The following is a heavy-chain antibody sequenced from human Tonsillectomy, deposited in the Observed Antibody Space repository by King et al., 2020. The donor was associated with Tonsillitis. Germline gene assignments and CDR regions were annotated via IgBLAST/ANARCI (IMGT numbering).Heavy chain of an antibody. CDR3: TTDRYYDFDY. CDR2: INSKTDGATT. V-gene: IGHV3-15*01. Sequence: VQLVESGGGVVKPGGSLRLSCAASGFTFSNAWMSWVRQAPGKGLEGVGRINSKTDGATTDYAAPVKGRFTISRDDSKNTLYLQMNSLKTEDTAVYYCTTDRYYDFDYWGQGTLVTVSS. D-gene: IGHD3-10*01. CDR1: GFTFSNAW. J-gene: IGHJ4*02.